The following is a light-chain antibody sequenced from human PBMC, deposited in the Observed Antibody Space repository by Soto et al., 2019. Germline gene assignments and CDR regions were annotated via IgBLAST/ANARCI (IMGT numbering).Light chain of an antibody. CDR1: QSVDSAF. CDR2: DAS. J-gene: IGKJ1*01. V-gene: IGKV3-20*01. CDR3: QQYGSSGT. Sequence: EIVLAQSPGVLSLSPGDRATLSCRASQSVDSAFFAWYQQKSGQAPRLLIYDASNRATGIPARFSGSGSGTDFTLTISRLEPEDFAVYYCQQYGSSGTFGQGTKVDIK.